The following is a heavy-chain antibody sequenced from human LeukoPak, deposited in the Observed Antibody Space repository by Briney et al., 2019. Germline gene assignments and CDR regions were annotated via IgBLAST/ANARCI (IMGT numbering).Heavy chain of an antibody. CDR1: DGSVSSSGYY. CDR2: IYYSGST. J-gene: IGHJ4*02. CDR3: ARGPYPVFDY. V-gene: IGHV4-30-4*01. Sequence: PSETLSLTCTVSDGSVSSSGYYWSWIRQPPGKGLEWIGYIYYSGSTYYNPSLKSRVTISVDTSKNQFSLKLSSVTAADTAVYYCARGPYPVFDYWGQGTLVTVSS. D-gene: IGHD2-2*02.